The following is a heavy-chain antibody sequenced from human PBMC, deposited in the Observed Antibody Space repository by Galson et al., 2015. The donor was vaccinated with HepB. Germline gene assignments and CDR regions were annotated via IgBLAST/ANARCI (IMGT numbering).Heavy chain of an antibody. CDR1: GFTFSSYA. CDR2: ISYDGSNK. CDR3: ARAHDRWIQLSQGFDY. Sequence: SLRLSCAASGFTFSSYAMHWVRQAPGKGLEWVAVISYDGSNKYYADSVKGRFTISRDNSKNTLYLQMNSLRAEDTAVYYCARAHDRWIQLSQGFDYWGQGTLVTVSS. V-gene: IGHV3-30-3*01. D-gene: IGHD5-18*01. J-gene: IGHJ4*02.